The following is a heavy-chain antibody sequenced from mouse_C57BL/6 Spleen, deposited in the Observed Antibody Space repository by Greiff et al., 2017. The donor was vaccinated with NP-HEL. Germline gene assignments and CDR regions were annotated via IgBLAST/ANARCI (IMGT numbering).Heavy chain of an antibody. CDR2: IRNKANNHAT. CDR3: TRPRYDYDGVLYYFDY. J-gene: IGHJ2*01. CDR1: GFTFSDAW. V-gene: IGHV6-6*01. Sequence: EVKLVESGGGLVQPGGSMKLSCAASGFTFSDAWMDWVRQSPEKGLEWVAEIRNKANNHATYYAESVKGRFTISRDDSKSSVYLQMNSLRAEDTGIYYCTRPRYDYDGVLYYFDYWGQGTTLTVSS. D-gene: IGHD2-4*01.